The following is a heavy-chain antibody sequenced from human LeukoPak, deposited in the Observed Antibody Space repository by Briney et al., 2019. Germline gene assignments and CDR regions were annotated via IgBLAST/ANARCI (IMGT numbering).Heavy chain of an antibody. CDR3: AKVRSPLYYYYAMDV. Sequence: GGSLRLSCAASGFTFSSYGMYWVRQAPGKGLEWVAVILYDGSNQYYADSVKGRFTISRDNSKNTVVLQMNSLRGEDTAVYYCAKVRSPLYYYYAMDVWGQGTTVTVSS. J-gene: IGHJ6*02. CDR2: ILYDGSNQ. CDR1: GFTFSSYG. V-gene: IGHV3-30*18.